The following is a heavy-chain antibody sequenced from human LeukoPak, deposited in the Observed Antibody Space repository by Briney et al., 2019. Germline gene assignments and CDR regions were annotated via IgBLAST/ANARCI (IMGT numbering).Heavy chain of an antibody. D-gene: IGHD3-16*02. CDR2: ISGSGGST. V-gene: IGHV3-23*01. CDR3: AKDPPLYDYVWGSYPWFDP. CDR1: GFTFSSYA. J-gene: IGHJ5*02. Sequence: SGGSLRLSCAASGFTFSSYAMSWVRQAPGKGLEWVSAISGSGGSTYYADSVKGRFTISRDNSKNTLYLQMNSLRAEDTAVYYCAKDPPLYDYVWGSYPWFDPRGQGTLVTVSS.